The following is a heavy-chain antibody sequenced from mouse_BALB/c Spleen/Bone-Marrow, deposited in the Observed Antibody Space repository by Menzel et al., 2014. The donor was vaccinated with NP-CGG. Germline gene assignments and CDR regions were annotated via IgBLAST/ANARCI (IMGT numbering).Heavy chain of an antibody. J-gene: IGHJ3*01. CDR1: GFNIKDTY. D-gene: IGHD2-4*01. CDR2: IDPADGNT. CDR3: ARGDYGGFAY. Sequence: EVQLQQSGAGLVKPGASVKLSCTASGFNIKDTYMHWVKQRPEQGLEWIGRIDPADGNTKYDPKFQGKATITADTSSNTAYLQLSSLTSEDTAVYYCARGDYGGFAYWGQGTLVTVSA. V-gene: IGHV14-3*02.